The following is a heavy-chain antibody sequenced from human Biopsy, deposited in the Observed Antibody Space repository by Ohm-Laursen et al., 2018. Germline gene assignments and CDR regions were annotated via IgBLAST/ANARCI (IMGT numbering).Heavy chain of an antibody. D-gene: IGHD3-9*01. CDR1: EGTFSTYG. CDR2: NIPILGTG. Sequence: GASVRVSCKAPEGTFSTYGVNWVRQAPGPGLEWLGGNIPILGTGNYAQKFQDRVTVAADTSTSTATMELRSLRSDDTAVYYCATKLTGYFHHWGQGTLVIVSS. CDR3: ATKLTGYFHH. V-gene: IGHV1-69*06. J-gene: IGHJ1*01.